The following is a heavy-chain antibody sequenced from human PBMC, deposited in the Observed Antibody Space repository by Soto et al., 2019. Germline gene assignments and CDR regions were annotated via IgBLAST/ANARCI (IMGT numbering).Heavy chain of an antibody. CDR2: TSGSGDST. J-gene: IGHJ5*02. V-gene: IGHV3-23*01. CDR1: GFTFSSYA. Sequence: GGSLRLSCAASGFTFSSYAMSWVRQAPGKGLEWVSGTSGSGDSTSYADSVKGRFTISRDNSKNTLYLQMNSLRAEDTAVYYWSKDYYYSAISGNPTWGQGTLVTVS. CDR3: SKDYYYSAISGNPT. D-gene: IGHD3-22*01.